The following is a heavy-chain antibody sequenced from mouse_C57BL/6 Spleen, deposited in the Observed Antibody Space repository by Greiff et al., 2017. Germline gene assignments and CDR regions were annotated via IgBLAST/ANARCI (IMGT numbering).Heavy chain of an antibody. V-gene: IGHV1-15*01. J-gene: IGHJ3*01. Sequence: VQLQQSGAELVRPGASVTLSCKASGYTFTDYEMHWVKQTPVHGLEWIGAIDPETGGTAYNQKFKGKAILTADKSSSTAYMELRSLTSEDSAVYYCTISGVIYYGNLAWFAYWGQGTLVTVSA. CDR3: TISGVIYYGNLAWFAY. CDR2: IDPETGGT. D-gene: IGHD2-1*01. CDR1: GYTFTDYE.